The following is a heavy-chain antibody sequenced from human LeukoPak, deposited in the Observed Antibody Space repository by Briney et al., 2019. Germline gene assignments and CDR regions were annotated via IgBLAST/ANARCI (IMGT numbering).Heavy chain of an antibody. CDR3: ARVRVERITMIVVVLDY. Sequence: ASVKVSCKASGYTFTSYGISWVRQAPGQGLECMGWISAYNGNTNYAQKLQGRVTMTTDTSTSTAYMELRSLRSDDTAVYYCARVRVERITMIVVVLDYWGQGTLVTVSS. CDR1: GYTFTSYG. V-gene: IGHV1-18*01. D-gene: IGHD3-22*01. J-gene: IGHJ4*02. CDR2: ISAYNGNT.